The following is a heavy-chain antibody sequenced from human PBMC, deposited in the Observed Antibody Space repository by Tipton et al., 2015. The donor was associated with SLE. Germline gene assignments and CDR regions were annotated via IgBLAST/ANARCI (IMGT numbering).Heavy chain of an antibody. V-gene: IGHV3-21*01. J-gene: IGHJ4*02. CDR3: ARRHPSDS. CDR1: RFTFSGFT. CDR2: ISSSGNYI. Sequence: GSLRLSCAVSRFTFSGFTMNWVRQAPGKGLQWLSSISSSGNYIFYADSVKGRFTISRDNAKKSLYLQMNSLRVEDTAVYYCARRHPSDSWGQGTLVTVSS.